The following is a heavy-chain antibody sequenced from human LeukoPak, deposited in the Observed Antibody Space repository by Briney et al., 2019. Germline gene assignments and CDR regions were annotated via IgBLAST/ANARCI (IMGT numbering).Heavy chain of an antibody. CDR1: GFTFSSYE. V-gene: IGHV3-48*03. J-gene: IGHJ4*02. Sequence: PGGSLRLSCAASGFTFSSYEMNWVRQAPGKGLEWVSYISGSGSTIYYADSVKGRFTISRDNAKNSLYLQMNSLRAEDTAVYYCARLDEWRLSAYWSQATLVTVHS. CDR2: ISGSGSTI. CDR3: ARLDEWRLSAY. D-gene: IGHD3-3*01.